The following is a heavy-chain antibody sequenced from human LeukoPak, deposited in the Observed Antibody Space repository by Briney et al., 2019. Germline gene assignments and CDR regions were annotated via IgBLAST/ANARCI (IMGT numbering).Heavy chain of an antibody. V-gene: IGHV4-34*01. CDR1: GVSFSGYY. CDR2: INHSGST. Sequence: SETLSLTCAVYGVSFSGYYWSWIRQPPGKGLEWIGEINHSGSTNYNPSLKSRVTISVDTSKNQFSLKLSSVTAADTAVYYCARVRGYSYGHYYYYYGMDVWGQGTTVTVSS. CDR3: ARVRGYSYGHYYYYYGMDV. J-gene: IGHJ6*02. D-gene: IGHD5-18*01.